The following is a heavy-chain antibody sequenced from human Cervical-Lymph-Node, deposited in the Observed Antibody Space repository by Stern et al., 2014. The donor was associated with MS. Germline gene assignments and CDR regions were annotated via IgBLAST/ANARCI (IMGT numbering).Heavy chain of an antibody. Sequence: QVQLVQSGAEVRKPGASVKVSCSASGYTFTNNFMHWVRQAPGQGLEWMGIINPVGGSSTFAQIFQGRVSMTRDTSTSTVYMELSSLRYEDTAVYYCARDQYTSSMVLPHWGQGTLVTVSS. D-gene: IGHD3-10*01. J-gene: IGHJ4*02. CDR1: GYTFTNNF. CDR3: ARDQYTSSMVLPH. V-gene: IGHV1-46*01. CDR2: INPVGGSS.